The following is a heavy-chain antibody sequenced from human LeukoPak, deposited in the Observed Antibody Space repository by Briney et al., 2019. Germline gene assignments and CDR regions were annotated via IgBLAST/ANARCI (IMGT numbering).Heavy chain of an antibody. V-gene: IGHV3-20*01. Sequence: AGGSLRLSCAASGFTFDDYGMSWVRQAPGEGLEWVSGINWNGGSTGYADSVKGRFTISRDNAKNSLYLQMNSLRAEDTALYHCAREGSSSSLDYWGQGTLVTVSS. D-gene: IGHD6-13*01. CDR2: INWNGGST. J-gene: IGHJ4*02. CDR1: GFTFDDYG. CDR3: AREGSSSSLDY.